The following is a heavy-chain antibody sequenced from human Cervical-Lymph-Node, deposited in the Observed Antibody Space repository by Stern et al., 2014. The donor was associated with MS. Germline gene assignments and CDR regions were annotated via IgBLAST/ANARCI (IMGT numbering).Heavy chain of an antibody. CDR3: VRDQGGVAAS. CDR1: GGTFSTLE. Sequence: QMQLVQSGAEMKKPGSSMKVSCEASGGTFSTLEMSWVRLAPGQRLEWIGGVVRLLGTTDYAKEVQGRLRIVADESTNTVNMELSSLRSEDTAVYYCVRDQGGVAASWGQGTLVTVSS. D-gene: IGHD6-13*01. J-gene: IGHJ4*02. CDR2: VVRLLGTT. V-gene: IGHV1-69*01.